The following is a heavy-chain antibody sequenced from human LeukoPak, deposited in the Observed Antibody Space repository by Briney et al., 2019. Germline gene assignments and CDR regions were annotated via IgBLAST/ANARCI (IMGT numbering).Heavy chain of an antibody. V-gene: IGHV4-4*07. Sequence: SETLSLTCTVSGGSISSYYWSWIRQPAGKGLEWIGRIYTSGSTNYNPSLKSRVTMSVDTSKNQFSLKLSSVTAADAAVYYCARVGGSYYYYYYMDVWGKGTTVTVSS. CDR3: ARVGGSYYYYYYMDV. J-gene: IGHJ6*03. CDR1: GGSISSYY. CDR2: IYTSGST. D-gene: IGHD1-26*01.